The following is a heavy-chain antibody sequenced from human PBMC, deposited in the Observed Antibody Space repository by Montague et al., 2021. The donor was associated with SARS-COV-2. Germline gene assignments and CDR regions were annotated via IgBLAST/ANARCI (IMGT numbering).Heavy chain of an antibody. J-gene: IGHJ6*02. CDR2: TYYKSKWYN. V-gene: IGHV6-1*01. CDR3: TSGREGNYNVMDV. D-gene: IGHD1-1*01. Sequence: CAISGDSVSSHRATWNWDRQAPSRGLEWVGRTYYKSKWYNDYAXXXRGRVTINPDTSKNQFSLQLNSVTPEDTDIYYCTSGREGNYNVMDVWGQGTTVTVSS. CDR1: GDSVSSHRAT.